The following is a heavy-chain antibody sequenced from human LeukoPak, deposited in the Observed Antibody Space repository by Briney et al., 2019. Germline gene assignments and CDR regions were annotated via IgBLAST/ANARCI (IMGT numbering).Heavy chain of an antibody. J-gene: IGHJ6*02. CDR3: ARQPSRLPVENGMDV. Sequence: GESLEISCKGSGYIFTSYWIGWVRQMPGKGLEWMGIIYPGDSDTRYSPSFQGQVTISADKSISTAYLQWSSLKASDTAMYYCARQPSRLPVENGMDVWGQGTTVTVSS. V-gene: IGHV5-51*01. CDR2: IYPGDSDT. CDR1: GYIFTSYW. D-gene: IGHD6-25*01.